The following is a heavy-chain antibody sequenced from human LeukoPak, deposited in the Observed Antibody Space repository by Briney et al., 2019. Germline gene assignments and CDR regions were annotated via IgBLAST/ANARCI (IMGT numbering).Heavy chain of an antibody. Sequence: SETLSLTCTVSGGSISSYYCSWIRQPAGKGLEWIGGISSTGSTNYNPSLKSRVTMSVDTSKNQFSLRLRSVTAADTAVYYCARQIASAGTAGFDFWGQGALVTVYS. V-gene: IGHV4-4*07. CDR2: ISSTGST. CDR3: ARQIASAGTAGFDF. D-gene: IGHD6-13*01. J-gene: IGHJ4*02. CDR1: GGSISSYY.